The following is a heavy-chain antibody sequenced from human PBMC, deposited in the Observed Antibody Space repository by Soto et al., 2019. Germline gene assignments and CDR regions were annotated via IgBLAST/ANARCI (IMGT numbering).Heavy chain of an antibody. CDR3: ARGPYYFDY. Sequence: GSSVKFSCKAPGYTFIGYYMHWVRQAPGQGLECMVWINPNSGFTNYXXKFQGWVXXTGDTSISIAXMELSXLRPDDTAVYYCARGPYYFDYWCQGTLVTVSS. CDR1: GYTFIGYY. V-gene: IGHV1-2*04. J-gene: IGHJ4*02. CDR2: INPNSGFT.